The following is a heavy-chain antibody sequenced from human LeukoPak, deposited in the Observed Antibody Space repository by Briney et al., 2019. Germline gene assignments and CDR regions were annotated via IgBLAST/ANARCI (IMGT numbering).Heavy chain of an antibody. Sequence: GASVKVSCKASGYTFTSYDINWVRQATGQGLEWMGWMNPNSGNTGYAQKFQGRVTMTRNTSISTAYMELSSLRSEDTAVYYCARPRGYCRGGSCSYSDYWGQGTLVTVSS. CDR3: ARPRGYCRGGSCSYSDY. CDR2: MNPNSGNT. V-gene: IGHV1-8*01. J-gene: IGHJ4*02. CDR1: GYTFTSYD. D-gene: IGHD2-15*01.